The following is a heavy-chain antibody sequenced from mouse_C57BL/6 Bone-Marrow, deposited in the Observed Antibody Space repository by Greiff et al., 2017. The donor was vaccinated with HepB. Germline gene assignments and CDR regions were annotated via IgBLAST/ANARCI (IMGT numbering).Heavy chain of an antibody. D-gene: IGHD4-1*01. CDR1: GYSITSGYY. J-gene: IGHJ3*01. CDR3: ARELTGTGWFAY. V-gene: IGHV3-6*01. CDR2: ISYDGSN. Sequence: EVKLQESGPGLVKPSQSLSLTCSVTGYSITSGYYWNWIRQFPGNKLEWMGYISYDGSNNYNPSLKNRISITRDTSKNQFFLKLNSVTTEDTATYYCARELTGTGWFAYWGQGTLVTVSA.